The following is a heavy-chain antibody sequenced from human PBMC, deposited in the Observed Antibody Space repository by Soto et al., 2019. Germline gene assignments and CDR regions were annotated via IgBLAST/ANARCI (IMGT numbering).Heavy chain of an antibody. CDR2: ISAYNGNT. CDR3: ARDRRFDILTGYSENWFDT. Sequence: ASLKVACKSSGCTFTSYGISWGRHTTGQGLEWMGLISAYNGNTNYAQKLQGRVTMTTDTSTSTAYMELRSLRSDDTAVYYCARDRRFDILTGYSENWFDTWGQGTLVTVSS. CDR1: GCTFTSYG. V-gene: IGHV1-18*01. D-gene: IGHD3-9*01. J-gene: IGHJ5*02.